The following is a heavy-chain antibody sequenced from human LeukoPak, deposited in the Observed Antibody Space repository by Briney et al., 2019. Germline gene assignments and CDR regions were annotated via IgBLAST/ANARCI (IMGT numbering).Heavy chain of an antibody. V-gene: IGHV3-66*01. J-gene: IGHJ4*02. CDR1: GFTVSSNY. CDR2: IYSGGRI. D-gene: IGHD5-18*01. CDR3: ASGFSYGNVDY. Sequence: GGSLRLSCAASGFTVSSNYMSWVRQAPGKGLEWVSLIYSGGRIYYADSVKGRFIISTDNSKNTLYLQMNSLRAEDTAVYYCASGFSYGNVDYWGQGTLVTVSS.